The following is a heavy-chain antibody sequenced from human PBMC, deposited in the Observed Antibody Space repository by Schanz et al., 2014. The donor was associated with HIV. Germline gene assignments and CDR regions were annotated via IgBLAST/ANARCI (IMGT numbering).Heavy chain of an antibody. Sequence: QVQLVESGGGLVRPGGSLRLSCAASGFTFSDYYMTWIRQAPGKGLEWVSGISWNGASIGYADSVKGRFTISRDNAKNSLYLQMNSLRVEDTAVYYCARGEAITYYYHYYGMDVWGQGTTVTVSS. V-gene: IGHV3-11*04. CDR1: GFTFSDYY. D-gene: IGHD1-20*01. CDR2: ISWNGASI. J-gene: IGHJ6*02. CDR3: ARGEAITYYYHYYGMDV.